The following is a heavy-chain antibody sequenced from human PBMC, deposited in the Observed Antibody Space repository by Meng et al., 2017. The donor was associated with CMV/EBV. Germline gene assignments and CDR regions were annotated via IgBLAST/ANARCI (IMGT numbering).Heavy chain of an antibody. D-gene: IGHD3-22*01. CDR2: IYWDDDK. J-gene: IGHJ4*02. CDR3: ARLHDSSGYYLGYFDY. CDR1: RFSFSTSGVG. V-gene: IGHV2-5*02. Sequence: QISLQASDPSLLKPTHTLTLTCAFSRFSFSTSGVGVGWIRQPPGKALEWLALIYWDDDKRSSPSLKSMLTITKDTSKNQVVLTMTNMDPVDTATYYCARLHDSSGYYLGYFDYWGQGTLVTVSS.